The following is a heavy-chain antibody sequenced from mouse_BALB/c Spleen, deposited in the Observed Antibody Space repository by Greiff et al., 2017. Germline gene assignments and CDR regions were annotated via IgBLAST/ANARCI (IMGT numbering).Heavy chain of an antibody. CDR2: IDPENGNT. V-gene: IGHV14-1*02. CDR3: ARRGGYYAWFAY. CDR1: GFNIKDYY. Sequence: VQLQQSGAELVRPGALVKLSCKASGFNIKDYYMHWVKQRPEQGLEWIGWIDPENGNTIYDPKFQGKASITADTSSNTAYLQLSSLTSEDTAVYYCARRGGYYAWFAYWGQGTLVTVSA. D-gene: IGHD2-3*01. J-gene: IGHJ3*01.